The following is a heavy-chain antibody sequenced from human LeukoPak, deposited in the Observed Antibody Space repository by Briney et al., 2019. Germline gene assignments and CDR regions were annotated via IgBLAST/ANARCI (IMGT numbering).Heavy chain of an antibody. D-gene: IGHD2-21*01. CDR2: ISTSGSTI. V-gene: IGHV3-48*03. J-gene: IGHJ4*02. CDR1: GFIFSTYE. Sequence: GGSLRLSCAASGFIFSTYEMHWVRQAPGKGLEWVSYISTSGSTIYYADSVKGRFTFSRDNARNSLFLQMNRLRAEDTAVYYFARDGPAYSFEYWGQGTLVTVSS. CDR3: ARDGPAYSFEY.